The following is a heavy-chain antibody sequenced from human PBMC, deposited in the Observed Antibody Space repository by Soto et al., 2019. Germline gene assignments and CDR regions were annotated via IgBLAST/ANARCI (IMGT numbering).Heavy chain of an antibody. CDR2: IWYDGSNK. V-gene: IGHV3-33*01. CDR3: ARESSPTYYFDY. CDR1: GFTFSSYG. Sequence: PGGSLRLSCAASGFTFSSYGMHWVRQAPGKGLEWVAVIWYDGSNKYYADSVKGRFTISRDNSKNTLYLQMNSLRAEDTAVYYCARESSPTYYFDYWGQGTLVTVSS. D-gene: IGHD6-6*01. J-gene: IGHJ4*02.